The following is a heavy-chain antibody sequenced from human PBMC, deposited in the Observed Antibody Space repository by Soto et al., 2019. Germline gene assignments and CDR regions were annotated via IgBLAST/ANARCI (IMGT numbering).Heavy chain of an antibody. CDR3: ARDGYYGALGYYYYGMDV. CDR1: GGSISSYY. Sequence: SETLSLTCTVSGGSISSYYWSWIRQPAGKGLEWIGRIYTSGSTNYNPSPKSRVTMSVDTSKNQFSLKLSSVTAADTAVYYCARDGYYGALGYYYYGMDVWGQGTTVTVSS. V-gene: IGHV4-4*07. D-gene: IGHD3-22*01. CDR2: IYTSGST. J-gene: IGHJ6*02.